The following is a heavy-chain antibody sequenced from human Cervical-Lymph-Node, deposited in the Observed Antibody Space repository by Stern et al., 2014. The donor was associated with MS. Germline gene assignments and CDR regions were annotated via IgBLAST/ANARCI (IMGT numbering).Heavy chain of an antibody. Sequence: QVQLGQSGGGVVQPGTSLRLSCAASGFTFNNYGMHWVRQAPGKGLEWVALAWYDGSTAYYTNSVKGRFTISRDNSKNTLSLQMNSLTAEDTAVYYCARGHIPYAYNYLFDYWGQGTLVTVSS. CDR2: AWYDGSTA. CDR3: ARGHIPYAYNYLFDY. J-gene: IGHJ4*02. V-gene: IGHV3-33*01. D-gene: IGHD5-24*01. CDR1: GFTFNNYG.